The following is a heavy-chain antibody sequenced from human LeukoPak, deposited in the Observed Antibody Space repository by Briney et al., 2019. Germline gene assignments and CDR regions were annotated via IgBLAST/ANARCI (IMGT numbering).Heavy chain of an antibody. V-gene: IGHV4-4*02. CDR3: ASGGYYYYGMDV. D-gene: IGHD3-16*01. Sequence: WIGEIYHSGSTNYNPSLKSRVTISVDKSKNQFSLKLSSVTAADTAVYYCASGGYYYYGMDVWGQGTTVTVSS. J-gene: IGHJ6*02. CDR2: IYHSGST.